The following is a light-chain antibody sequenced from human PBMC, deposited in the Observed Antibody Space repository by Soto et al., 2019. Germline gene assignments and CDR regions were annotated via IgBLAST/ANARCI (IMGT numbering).Light chain of an antibody. CDR3: HLYCRSPLVT. V-gene: IGKV3-20*01. Sequence: EIVLTQSPGTLSLSPGERATLSCRASQSISSSYLAWYQQKPGQAPKVLIYGASSRATGIPDRFSGSGSGTDFTLTISRLEAEDFAIYYCHLYCRSPLVTFGPGTKVDIK. CDR1: QSISSSY. CDR2: GAS. J-gene: IGKJ3*01.